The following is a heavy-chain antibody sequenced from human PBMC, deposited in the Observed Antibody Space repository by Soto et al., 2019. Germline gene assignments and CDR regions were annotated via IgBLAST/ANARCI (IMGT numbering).Heavy chain of an antibody. J-gene: IGHJ5*02. CDR2: INHSGST. D-gene: IGHD5-18*01. CDR1: GGSFSGYY. Sequence: SETLSLTCAVYGGSFSGYYWSWIRQPPGKGLEWIGEINHSGSTNYNPSLKSRVTISVDTSKNQFSLKLSSVTAADTAVYYCARFPYSYGYVGLFDPWGQGTLVTVSS. CDR3: ARFPYSYGYVGLFDP. V-gene: IGHV4-34*01.